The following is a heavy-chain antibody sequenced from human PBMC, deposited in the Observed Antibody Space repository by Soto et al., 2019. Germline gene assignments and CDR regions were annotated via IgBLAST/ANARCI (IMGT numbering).Heavy chain of an antibody. D-gene: IGHD6-13*01. CDR2: IIPIFGTA. V-gene: IGHV1-69*05. CDR3: ARDAAAGLNDY. Sequence: SVKVSCKASGGSFSSYAISWVRQAPGQGLEWMGGIIPIFGTAKYAQKFQGRVTMTTDTSTSTAYMEVRSLRSDDTAVYYCARDAAAGLNDYWGQGTLVTVSS. J-gene: IGHJ4*02. CDR1: GGSFSSYA.